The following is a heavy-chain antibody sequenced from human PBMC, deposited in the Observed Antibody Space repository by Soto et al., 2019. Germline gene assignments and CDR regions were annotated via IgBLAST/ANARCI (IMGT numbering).Heavy chain of an antibody. J-gene: IGHJ6*03. D-gene: IGHD7-27*01. CDR1: GFTFSSYS. CDR2: ISSSSSYI. V-gene: IGHV3-21*01. CDR3: ARHWGHYYYYYSRDV. Sequence: EVQLVESGGGLVKPGGSLRLSCAASGFTFSSYSMNWVRQAPGKGLEWVSSISSSSSYIYYADSVKGRFAISRDNAKNSMCLQMNSLRAEDTAVYYCARHWGHYYYYYSRDVWGKGTTVTVS.